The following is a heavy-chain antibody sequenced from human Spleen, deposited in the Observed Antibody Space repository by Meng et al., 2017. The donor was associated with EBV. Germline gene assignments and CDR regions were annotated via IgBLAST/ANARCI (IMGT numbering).Heavy chain of an antibody. V-gene: IGHV1-69*01. Sequence: VRVVQSGCGVKKPGSSVEVACKTSGGTFSRDAVSWVRQAPGQGLEWLGGLIPMSGAPNYAQKFQDRVTITAHESTSTHYIHLSSLRSEDTAVYYCARGSGYGSLNPSDFWGQGTLVTVSS. CDR2: LIPMSGAP. CDR3: ARGSGYGSLNPSDF. D-gene: IGHD3-22*01. J-gene: IGHJ4*02. CDR1: GGTFSRDA.